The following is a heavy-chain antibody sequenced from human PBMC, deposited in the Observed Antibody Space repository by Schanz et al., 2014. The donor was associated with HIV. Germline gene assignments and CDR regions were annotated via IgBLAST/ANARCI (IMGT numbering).Heavy chain of an antibody. D-gene: IGHD5-18*01. J-gene: IGHJ4*02. CDR2: ISGNGGST. V-gene: IGHV3-23*01. Sequence: EVQLLESGGGLVQPGGSLRLSCAASTFTFNNYDMGWVRQAPGKGLEWVSGISGNGGSTYHADSVKGRFTISRDNANNSLYLQMNSLRAEDTAVYFCARGLPADYWGQGTLVTVSS. CDR3: ARGLPADY. CDR1: TFTFNNYD.